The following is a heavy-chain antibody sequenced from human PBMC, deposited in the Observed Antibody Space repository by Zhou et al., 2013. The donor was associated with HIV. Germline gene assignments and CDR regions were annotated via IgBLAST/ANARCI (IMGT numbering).Heavy chain of an antibody. V-gene: IGHV1-69*05. D-gene: IGHD3-22*01. CDR2: IIPIFGTA. CDR1: GGTFSSYA. J-gene: IGHJ3*02. CDR3: ARDGGYYYDSSPPDAFDI. Sequence: QVQLVQSGAEVKKPGSSVKVSCKASGGTFSSYAISWVRQAPGQGLEWMGGIIPIFGTANYAQKFQGRVTITTDESTSTAYMELSSLRSEDTAVYYCARDGGYYYDSSPPDAFDIWGQGTMVTVSS.